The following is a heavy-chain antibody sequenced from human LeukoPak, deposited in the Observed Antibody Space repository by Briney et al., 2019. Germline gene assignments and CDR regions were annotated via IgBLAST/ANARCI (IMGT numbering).Heavy chain of an antibody. D-gene: IGHD3-10*01. CDR3: AARKVRGVWFYLDY. CDR1: GFTVSAYA. CDR2: NYDDNT. V-gene: IGHV3-23*01. J-gene: IGHJ4*02. Sequence: GGSLRLSCAASGFTVSAYAMAWVRQAPGKGLEWVSTNYDDNTCYADSVRGRFAISTDNSKNTLYLQMNSLRVEDTAVYFCAARKVRGVWFYLDYWGQGTLVTVSS.